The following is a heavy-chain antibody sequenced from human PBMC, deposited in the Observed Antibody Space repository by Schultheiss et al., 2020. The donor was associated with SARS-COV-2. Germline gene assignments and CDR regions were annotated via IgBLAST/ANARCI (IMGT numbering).Heavy chain of an antibody. D-gene: IGHD6-19*01. CDR1: GFTFSSYW. CDR2: IKQDGSEK. V-gene: IGHV3-7*03. J-gene: IGHJ4*02. CDR3: ARGLYTSGWSIDS. Sequence: GESLKISCAASGFTFSSYWMSWVRQAPGKGLEWVANIKQDGSEKYYVDSVKGRFTISRDNAKNSLYLQMNSLRAEDTALYNCARGLYTSGWSIDSWGQGTLVTVSS.